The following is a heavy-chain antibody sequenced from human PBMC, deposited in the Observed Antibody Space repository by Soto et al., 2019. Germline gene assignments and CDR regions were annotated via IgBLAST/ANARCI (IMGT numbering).Heavy chain of an antibody. CDR2: ISTYNGDT. V-gene: IGHV1-18*01. CDR3: ARQGSWPYYFYGLDV. D-gene: IGHD1-26*01. CDR1: GYTFTTSG. J-gene: IGHJ6*02. Sequence: QVQLVQSGPEVRKPGASVMVSCEASGYTFTTSGISWVRQVPGQGLEWMGWISTYNGDTNSAQNFQGRVLMTADTSSGTAYLELMSLKSADAAVYYCARQGSWPYYFYGLDVWGQGTIVTVSS.